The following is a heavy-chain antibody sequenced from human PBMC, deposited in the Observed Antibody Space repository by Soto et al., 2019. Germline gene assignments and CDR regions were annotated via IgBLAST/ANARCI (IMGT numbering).Heavy chain of an antibody. V-gene: IGHV3-33*01. CDR2: IWYDGSEK. D-gene: IGHD6-19*01. Sequence: QVQLVESGGGVVQPGRSLRLSCAASGFTFSSSGMHWVRQAPGKGLEWVALIWYDGSEKYYADSVKGRFTISRDNSKNTLYLKMNSLRAEDTAVYYCARGPYSGGFDYWGQGTLVTVSS. J-gene: IGHJ4*02. CDR1: GFTFSSSG. CDR3: ARGPYSGGFDY.